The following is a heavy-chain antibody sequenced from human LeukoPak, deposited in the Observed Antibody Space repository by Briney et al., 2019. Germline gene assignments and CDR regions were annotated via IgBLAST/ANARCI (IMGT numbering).Heavy chain of an antibody. V-gene: IGHV4-34*01. Sequence: SGTLSLTCAVYGGSFSGYYWSWIRQPPGKGLEWIGEINHSGSTNYNPSLKSRVTISVDTSKNQFSLKLSSVTAADTAVYYCARSLYGSGSYYRYWGQGTLVTVSS. CDR3: ARSLYGSGSYYRY. CDR1: GGSFSGYY. D-gene: IGHD3-10*01. CDR2: INHSGST. J-gene: IGHJ4*02.